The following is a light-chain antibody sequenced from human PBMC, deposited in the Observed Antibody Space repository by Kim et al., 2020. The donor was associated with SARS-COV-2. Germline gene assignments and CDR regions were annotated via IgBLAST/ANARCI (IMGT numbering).Light chain of an antibody. Sequence: PGKTAEISCGGNNIGDKGVHWDQQKTGQAPVLVIYYDSDRPSGIPERFSGSNSGNAATLIISRVEVGDEADYYCQVWDDSNGLTWVFGGGTQLTVL. CDR1: NIGDKG. J-gene: IGLJ3*02. CDR3: QVWDDSNGLTWV. V-gene: IGLV3-21*04. CDR2: YDS.